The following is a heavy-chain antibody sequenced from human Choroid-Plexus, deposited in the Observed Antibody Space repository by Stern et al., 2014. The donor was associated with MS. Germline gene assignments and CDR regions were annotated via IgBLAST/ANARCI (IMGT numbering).Heavy chain of an antibody. CDR1: GFTFGSCA. J-gene: IGHJ5*02. Sequence: DQLVESGGGVVQPGRPLRLSCGASGFTFGSCAMHWVRQAPGKGLEWAAGVSYDGSNKYYADSVKGRFTISRDNSQNTLYMQMSSLRPEDTAVYYCAKDRQYLTYFFDHWGQGSLVTVSS. CDR2: VSYDGSNK. V-gene: IGHV3-30*18. D-gene: IGHD2/OR15-2a*01. CDR3: AKDRQYLTYFFDH.